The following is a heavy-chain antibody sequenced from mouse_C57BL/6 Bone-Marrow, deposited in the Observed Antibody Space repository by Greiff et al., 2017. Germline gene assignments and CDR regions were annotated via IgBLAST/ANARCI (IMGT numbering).Heavy chain of an antibody. Sequence: QVQLQQPGAALVKPGASVKMSCKASGYTFTSYWITWVKQRPGQGLEWIGDIYPGSGSTNYNEKFKSKATLTVDTSSSTAYMQLSSLTSEDSAVYYWASPRANWDAMDYWGQGTSVTVSS. J-gene: IGHJ4*01. CDR2: IYPGSGST. CDR1: GYTFTSYW. CDR3: ASPRANWDAMDY. D-gene: IGHD4-1*01. V-gene: IGHV1-55*01.